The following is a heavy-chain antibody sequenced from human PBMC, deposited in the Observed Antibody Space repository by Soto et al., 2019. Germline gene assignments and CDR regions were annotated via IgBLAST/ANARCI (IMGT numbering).Heavy chain of an antibody. CDR2: ISSSSSTI. D-gene: IGHD5-12*01. Sequence: EVQLVESGGGLVQPGGSLGLSCAASGFTLGTYTMNWVRQAPGKGLGWVSYISSSSSTIYYADSVKGRFTISRDNAKNSLYLQMNSLRAEDTAVYYCASLGYSGYEHFDYWGQGTLVTVSS. CDR1: GFTLGTYT. CDR3: ASLGYSGYEHFDY. V-gene: IGHV3-48*01. J-gene: IGHJ4*02.